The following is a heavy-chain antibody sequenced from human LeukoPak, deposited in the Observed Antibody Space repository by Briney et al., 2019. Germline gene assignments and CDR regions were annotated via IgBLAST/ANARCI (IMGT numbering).Heavy chain of an antibody. J-gene: IGHJ4*02. D-gene: IGHD1-26*01. CDR2: ISGSGGRT. CDR3: AKEYTGTFSPFPSYFDN. V-gene: IGHV3-23*01. Sequence: GGSLRLSCAASGFTFSSYGMSWVRQAPGKGLEWVSAISGSGGRTYYADSVKGRFTISRDNSKNTLYLQMNSLRAEDTAIYYCAKEYTGTFSPFPSYFDNWGQGTLVTVSS. CDR1: GFTFSSYG.